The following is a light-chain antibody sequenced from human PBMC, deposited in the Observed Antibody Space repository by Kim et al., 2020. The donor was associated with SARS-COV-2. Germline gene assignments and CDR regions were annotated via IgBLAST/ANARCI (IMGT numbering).Light chain of an antibody. V-gene: IGKV1-9*01. CDR2: SAS. Sequence: DIQLTQSPSFLSASVGDRVIITCRASQDITNYLAWYQQNPGKPPKLLIYSASTLDSGVPSRFSGSGSGTEFTLTINSLQPGDFATYYCQQLKTYPRTFGQGTKVDIK. CDR3: QQLKTYPRT. CDR1: QDITNY. J-gene: IGKJ1*01.